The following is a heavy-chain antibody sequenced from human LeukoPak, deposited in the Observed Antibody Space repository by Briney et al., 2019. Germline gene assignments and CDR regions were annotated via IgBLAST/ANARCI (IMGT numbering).Heavy chain of an antibody. CDR3: ARGLATAGTRGPY. CDR1: GFIFSSDS. D-gene: IGHD6-13*01. Sequence: GGSLRLSGATSGFIFSSDSMIWVRQAPGKRLEWVSSISSTGAYIYYADSLKGRFTISRDNAKNSLYLQMNSLRADDTAVYYCARGLATAGTRGPYWGQGTLVTVSS. J-gene: IGHJ4*02. V-gene: IGHV3-21*01. CDR2: ISSTGAYI.